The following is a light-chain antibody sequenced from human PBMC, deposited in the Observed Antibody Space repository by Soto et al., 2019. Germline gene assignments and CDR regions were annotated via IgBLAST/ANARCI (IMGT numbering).Light chain of an antibody. J-gene: IGKJ2*01. V-gene: IGKV1-39*01. CDR2: AAS. CDR3: QQSYSTPPT. CDR1: QSISSY. Sequence: DIHMTQSPSSLSASVGDRVTITCRASQSISSYVNWYQQKSGQAPKLLIYAASSLRSGVPSRFSGTCSGTDFTLTITSLQPEDFASYHCQQSYSTPPTFGQGTKLEIK.